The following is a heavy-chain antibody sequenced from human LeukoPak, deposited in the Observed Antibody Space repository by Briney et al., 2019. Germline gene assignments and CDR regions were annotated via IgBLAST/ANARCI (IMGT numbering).Heavy chain of an antibody. CDR1: GFTFSDYY. CDR2: ISSSGSTI. Sequence: GRSLRLSCAASGFTFSDYYMSWIRQAPGKGLEWVSYISSSGSTIYYADSVKGRFTISRDNAKNSLYLQMNSLRAEDTAVYYCTRNYYYYYGMDVWGQGTTVTVSS. J-gene: IGHJ6*02. CDR3: TRNYYYYYGMDV. V-gene: IGHV3-11*01.